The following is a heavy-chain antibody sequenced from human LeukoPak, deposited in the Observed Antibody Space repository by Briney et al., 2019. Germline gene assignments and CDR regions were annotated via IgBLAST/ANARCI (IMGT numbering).Heavy chain of an antibody. J-gene: IGHJ6*02. V-gene: IGHV3-30*09. D-gene: IGHD6-6*01. CDR2: ISYDGSNK. CDR1: GFTFSSYA. CDR3: ASMAARPDVRYYYYGMDV. Sequence: GGSLRLSCAASGFTFSSYAMHWVRQAPGKGLEWVAVISYDGSNKYYADSVKGRFAISRDNSKNTLYLQMNSLRAEDTAVYYCASMAARPDVRYYYYGMDVWGQGTTVTVSS.